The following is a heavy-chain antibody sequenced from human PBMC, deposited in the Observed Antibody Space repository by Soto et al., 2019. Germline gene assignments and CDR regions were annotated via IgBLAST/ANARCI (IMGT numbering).Heavy chain of an antibody. D-gene: IGHD3-10*01. J-gene: IGHJ4*02. CDR3: AKVALGDVLLGFGDYFDY. CDR1: GFTFSSYA. Sequence: GGSLRLSCAASGFTFSSYAMSWVRQAPGKGLEWVSTISGSGGSTYYADSVKGRFTISRDNSKNTMYLQMNSLRAEDTAVYYRAKVALGDVLLGFGDYFDYWGQGTLVTVSS. V-gene: IGHV3-23*01. CDR2: ISGSGGST.